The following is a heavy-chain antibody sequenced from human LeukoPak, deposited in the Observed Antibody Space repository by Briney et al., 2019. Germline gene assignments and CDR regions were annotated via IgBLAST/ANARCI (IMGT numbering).Heavy chain of an antibody. Sequence: GSLRVSCAASGLSFSGYGMHWVRHAPGKGLEWVTAIWYDGSNQYYADSVKGRFTIARDNSNNILYLQMNSLRAEDTAVYYCARDWGGNSHRGGAFDIWGQGTMVTVSS. CDR3: ARDWGGNSHRGGAFDI. V-gene: IGHV3-33*01. D-gene: IGHD4-23*01. CDR2: IWYDGSNQ. J-gene: IGHJ3*02. CDR1: GLSFSGYG.